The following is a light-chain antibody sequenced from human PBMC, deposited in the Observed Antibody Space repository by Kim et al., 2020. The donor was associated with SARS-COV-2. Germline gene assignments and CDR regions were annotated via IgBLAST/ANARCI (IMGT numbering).Light chain of an antibody. J-gene: IGKJ4*01. V-gene: IGKV1-9*01. CDR3: QKLNSYPL. CDR2: AAS. CDR1: QGISSY. Sequence: DIQLTQSPSFLSASVGDRVTITCRASQGISSYLAWYQQKPGKAPKLLIYAASTLQSGVPSRFSGSGSGTEFTLTISSLQPEDFATYSCQKLNSYPLFGGGTKVDIK.